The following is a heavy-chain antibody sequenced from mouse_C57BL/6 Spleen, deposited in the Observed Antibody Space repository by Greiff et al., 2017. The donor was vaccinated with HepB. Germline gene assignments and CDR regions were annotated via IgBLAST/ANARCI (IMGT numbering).Heavy chain of an antibody. Sequence: EVKLMESGGGLVQPGGSLSLSCAASGFTFTDYYMSWVRQPPGKALEWLGFIRNKANGYTTEYSASVKGRFTISRDNSQSILYLQMNALRAEDSATYYCARWGYGSSHYAMDYWGQGTSVTVSS. D-gene: IGHD1-1*01. CDR3: ARWGYGSSHYAMDY. J-gene: IGHJ4*01. CDR1: GFTFTDYY. CDR2: IRNKANGYTT. V-gene: IGHV7-3*01.